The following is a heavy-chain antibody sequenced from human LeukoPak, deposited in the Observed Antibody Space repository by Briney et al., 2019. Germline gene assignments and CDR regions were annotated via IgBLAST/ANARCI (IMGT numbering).Heavy chain of an antibody. Sequence: ASVKVSCKASGYTFTSYGISWVRQAPGQGLEWMGWISAYNGNTNYAQKLQGRVTMTTDTSTSTAYMELRSLRSDDTAVYYCARVRVNYYDSSGYSEAAYFDLWGRGTLVTVSS. CDR3: ARVRVNYYDSSGYSEAAYFDL. D-gene: IGHD3-22*01. CDR1: GYTFTSYG. J-gene: IGHJ2*01. CDR2: ISAYNGNT. V-gene: IGHV1-18*01.